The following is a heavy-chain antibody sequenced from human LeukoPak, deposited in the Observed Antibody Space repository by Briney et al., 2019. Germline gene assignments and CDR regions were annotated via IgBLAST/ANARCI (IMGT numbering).Heavy chain of an antibody. CDR1: GGSISSYY. V-gene: IGHV4-38-2*02. D-gene: IGHD3-9*01. CDR2: IYHSGST. CDR3: ARGTTDYDILTGRRYYYMDV. Sequence: PSETLSLTCTVSGGSISSYYWGWIRQPPGKGLEWIGSIYHSGSTYYNPSLKSRVTISADTSKNQFSLKLSSVTAADTAVYYCARGTTDYDILTGRRYYYMDVWGKGTTVTVSS. J-gene: IGHJ6*03.